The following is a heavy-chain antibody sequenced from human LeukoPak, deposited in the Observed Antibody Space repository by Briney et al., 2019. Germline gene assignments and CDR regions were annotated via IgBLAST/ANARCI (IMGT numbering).Heavy chain of an antibody. V-gene: IGHV1-69*13. J-gene: IGHJ4*02. D-gene: IGHD6-13*01. CDR1: GYTFTGYY. Sequence: SVKVSCKASGYTFTGYYMHWVRQAPGQGLEWMGGIIPIFGTANYAQKFQGRVTITADESTSTAYMELSSLRSEDTAVYYCAREQQLGYYFDYWGQGTLVTVSS. CDR3: AREQQLGYYFDY. CDR2: IIPIFGTA.